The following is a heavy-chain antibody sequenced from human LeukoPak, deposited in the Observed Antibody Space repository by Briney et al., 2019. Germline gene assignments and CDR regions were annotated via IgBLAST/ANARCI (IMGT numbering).Heavy chain of an antibody. V-gene: IGHV3-7*01. Sequence: GGSLGLSCAASGFTFSSYWMSWVRQAPGKGLEWVANIKQDGSEKYYVDSVKGRFTISRDNAKNSLYLQMNSLRAEDTAVYYCARPLRGYCSSTSCLHDAFDIWGQGTMVTVSS. J-gene: IGHJ3*02. CDR3: ARPLRGYCSSTSCLHDAFDI. D-gene: IGHD2-2*01. CDR2: IKQDGSEK. CDR1: GFTFSSYW.